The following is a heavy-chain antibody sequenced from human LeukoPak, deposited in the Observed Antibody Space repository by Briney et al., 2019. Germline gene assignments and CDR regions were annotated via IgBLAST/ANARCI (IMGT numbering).Heavy chain of an antibody. CDR2: ISSSSTI. CDR3: AKAASKRTDYGDYAFYYYMDV. D-gene: IGHD4-17*01. J-gene: IGHJ6*03. V-gene: IGHV3-48*01. CDR1: GFTFSSYS. Sequence: GGSLRLSCAASGFTFSSYSMNWVRQAPGKGLEWVSYISSSSTIYYADSVKGRFTISRDNAKNSLYLQMNSLRAEDTAVYYCAKAASKRTDYGDYAFYYYMDVWGKGTTVTISS.